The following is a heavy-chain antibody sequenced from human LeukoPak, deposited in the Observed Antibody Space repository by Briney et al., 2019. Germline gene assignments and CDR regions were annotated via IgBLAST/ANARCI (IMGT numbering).Heavy chain of an antibody. CDR3: ARTFYGSSYGMDV. CDR2: IYYSGST. D-gene: IGHD4-17*01. Sequence: PSETLSLTCTVSGGSISSGGYYWSWIRQHPGKGLEWIGYIYYSGSTYYNPSLKRRVTISVDTSKNQFSLKLSSVTAADTAVYYCARTFYGSSYGMDVWGQGTTVTVSS. V-gene: IGHV4-31*03. J-gene: IGHJ6*02. CDR1: GGSISSGGYY.